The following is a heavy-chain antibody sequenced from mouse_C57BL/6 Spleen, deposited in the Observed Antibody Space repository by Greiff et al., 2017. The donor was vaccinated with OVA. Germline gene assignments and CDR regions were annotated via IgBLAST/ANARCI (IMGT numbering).Heavy chain of an antibody. D-gene: IGHD1-1*01. Sequence: VQLKQSGPELVKPGASVKISCKASGYSFTDYNMYWVKQSNGKSLEWIGVINPNYGTTSYNQKFKGKATLTVDQSSSTAYMQLNSLTSEDSAVYYCARVGHYYGSSYGYFDVWGTGTTVTVSS. CDR1: GYSFTDYN. J-gene: IGHJ1*03. CDR2: INPNYGTT. V-gene: IGHV1-39*01. CDR3: ARVGHYYGSSYGYFDV.